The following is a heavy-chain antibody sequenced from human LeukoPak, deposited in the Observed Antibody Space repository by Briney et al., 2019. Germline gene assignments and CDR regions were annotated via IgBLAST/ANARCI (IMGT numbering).Heavy chain of an antibody. CDR1: GYTLTELS. J-gene: IGHJ4*02. CDR3: ATTSMVRGVLPGYFDY. D-gene: IGHD3-10*01. Sequence: ASVKVSCKVSGYTLTELSMHWVRQAPGKGLEWMGGFDPEDGETIYAQKFQDRVTMTEDTSTDTAYMELSSLRSEDTAVYYCATTSMVRGVLPGYFDYWGQGTLVTVSS. CDR2: FDPEDGET. V-gene: IGHV1-24*01.